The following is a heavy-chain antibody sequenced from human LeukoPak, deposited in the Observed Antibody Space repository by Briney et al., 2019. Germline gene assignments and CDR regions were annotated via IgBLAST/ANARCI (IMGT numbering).Heavy chain of an antibody. CDR3: ARNSRGNDY. J-gene: IGHJ4*02. CDR2: IYYSGST. Sequence: SETLSLTCAVYGGSFSGYYWSWIRQPPGKGLEWIGYIYYSGSTNYNPSLKSRVTISVDTSKNQFSLKLSSVTAADTAVYYCARNSRGNDYWAQETLVTVSS. V-gene: IGHV4-59*01. D-gene: IGHD6-13*01. CDR1: GGSFSGYY.